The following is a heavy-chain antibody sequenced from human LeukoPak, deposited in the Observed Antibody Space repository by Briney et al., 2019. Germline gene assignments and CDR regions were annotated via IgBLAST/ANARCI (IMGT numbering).Heavy chain of an antibody. Sequence: SQTLSLTCTVSGGSVSSYYWSWIRQPPGKGLEWIGYIYYSGSTNYNPSLKSRVTISVDTSKNQFSLKLSSVTAADTAVYHCARDNWNYGSSMDVWGQGTTVTVSS. V-gene: IGHV4-59*02. CDR2: IYYSGST. CDR3: ARDNWNYGSSMDV. CDR1: GGSVSSYY. D-gene: IGHD1-7*01. J-gene: IGHJ6*02.